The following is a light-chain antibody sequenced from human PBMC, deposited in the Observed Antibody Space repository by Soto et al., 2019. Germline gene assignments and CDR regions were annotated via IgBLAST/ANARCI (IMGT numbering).Light chain of an antibody. J-gene: IGKJ5*01. CDR3: QQYNTYST. V-gene: IGKV1D-16*01. CDR1: QGIDNW. Sequence: DIQMTQSPSSVSASVGDRVTITCRASQGIDNWLAWYQQKPGKAPKLLIYVASNLQSGVPSRFSGSGSGTEFTLTISSLQPDDFATYYCQQYNTYSTFGQGTRLEI. CDR2: VAS.